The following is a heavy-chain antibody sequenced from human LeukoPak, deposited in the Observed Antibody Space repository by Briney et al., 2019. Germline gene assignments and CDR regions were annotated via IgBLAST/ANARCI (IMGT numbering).Heavy chain of an antibody. Sequence: GRSLRLSCAASGFTFSSYSMNWGRQAPGKGLGWVSSISSSSSYIYYADSVKGRFTISRDNAKRSLYLQMNSLRAEDTAVYYCARVDGYYGSGSLDYWGQGTLVTVSS. CDR2: ISSSSSYI. V-gene: IGHV3-21*01. J-gene: IGHJ4*02. CDR3: ARVDGYYGSGSLDY. D-gene: IGHD3-10*01. CDR1: GFTFSSYS.